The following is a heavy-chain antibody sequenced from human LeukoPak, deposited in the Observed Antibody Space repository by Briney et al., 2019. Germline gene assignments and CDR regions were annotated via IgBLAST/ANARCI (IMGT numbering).Heavy chain of an antibody. J-gene: IGHJ4*02. CDR2: INHSGST. Sequence: SETLSLTCAVYGGSFSGYYWSWIRQPPGKGLEWIGEINHSGSTNYNPSLKSRVTISVDTSKNQFSLKLSSVTAADTAVYYCARGREVAGPYFDHWGQGTLVTVSS. CDR1: GGSFSGYY. D-gene: IGHD6-19*01. V-gene: IGHV4-34*01. CDR3: ARGREVAGPYFDH.